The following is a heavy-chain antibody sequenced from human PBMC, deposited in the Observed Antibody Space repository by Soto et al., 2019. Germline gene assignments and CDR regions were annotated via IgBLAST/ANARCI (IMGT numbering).Heavy chain of an antibody. V-gene: IGHV4-39*01. D-gene: IGHD6-6*01. CDR1: GGSISSSSYY. CDR3: ARRTAARPYYMDV. CDR2: IYYSGST. Sequence: SETLSLTCTVSGGSISSSSYYWGWIRQPPGKGLEWIGSIYYSGSTYYNPSLKSRVTISVDTSKNQFSLKLSSVTAADTAVYYCARRTAARPYYMDVWGKGTTVTAP. J-gene: IGHJ6*03.